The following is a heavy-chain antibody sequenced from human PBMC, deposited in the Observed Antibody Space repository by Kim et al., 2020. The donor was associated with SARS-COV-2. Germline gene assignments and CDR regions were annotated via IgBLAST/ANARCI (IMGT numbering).Heavy chain of an antibody. J-gene: IGHJ6*01. D-gene: IGHD2-2*01. V-gene: IGHV3-53*01. Sequence: GGSLRLSCAASGFTFSSNYMSWVRQAPGKGLEWVSVIYSGGSTYYSDAVEGRFTISSNNSNNTLYLLMNSLRAADEAVYYCARGCPWPKLLYYSYY. CDR3: ARGCPWPKLLYYSYY. CDR2: IYSGGST. CDR1: GFTFSSNY.